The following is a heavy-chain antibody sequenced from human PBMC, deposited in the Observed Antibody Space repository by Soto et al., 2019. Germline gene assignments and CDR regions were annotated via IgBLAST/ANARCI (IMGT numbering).Heavy chain of an antibody. D-gene: IGHD2-2*01. CDR1: GYTFTSYG. V-gene: IGHV1-18*01. CDR3: ARYCSSTSPFPNYYYYYMDV. J-gene: IGHJ6*03. Sequence: GASVKVSCKASGYTFTSYGISWVRQAPGQGLEWMGWISAYNGNTNYAQKLQGRVTMTTDTSTSTAYMELRSLRSDDTAVYYCARYCSSTSPFPNYYYYYMDVWGKGTTVTVSS. CDR2: ISAYNGNT.